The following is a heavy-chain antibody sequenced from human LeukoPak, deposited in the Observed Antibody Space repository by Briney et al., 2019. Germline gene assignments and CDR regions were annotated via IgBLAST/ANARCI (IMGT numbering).Heavy chain of an antibody. CDR3: ARGGGYYYDSSGYYHFDY. V-gene: IGHV3-48*02. CDR1: GFTFSSYS. J-gene: IGHJ4*02. Sequence: GGSLRLSCAASGFTFSSYSMNWVRQAPGKGLEWVSYISSSSSTIYYADSVKGRFTISRDNAKDSLYLQMNSLRDEDTAVYYCARGGGYYYDSSGYYHFDYWGQGTLVTVSS. CDR2: ISSSSSTI. D-gene: IGHD3-22*01.